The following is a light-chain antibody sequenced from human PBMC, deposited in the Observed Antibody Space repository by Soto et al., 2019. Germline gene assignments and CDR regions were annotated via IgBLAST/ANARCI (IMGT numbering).Light chain of an antibody. J-gene: IGLJ1*01. CDR3: GSYTSTDTPFV. CDR2: EVN. V-gene: IGLV2-14*01. CDR1: STDVGGYNY. Sequence: QSVLAQPSSVSGPPGQSITISCTGTSTDVGGYNYVSWYQHHQGKGPKLIIYEVNNRPSGVADRFSGSKSGNKASLTISNLEAEDESDYYCGSYTSTDTPFVFGTGTKVTVL.